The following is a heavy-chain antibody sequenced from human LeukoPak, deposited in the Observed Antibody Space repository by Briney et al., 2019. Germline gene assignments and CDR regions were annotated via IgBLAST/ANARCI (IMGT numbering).Heavy chain of an antibody. CDR3: ARDRMAAY. CDR2: ISYDGSNK. D-gene: IGHD5-24*01. CDR1: GFTFSSYA. V-gene: IGHV3-30*04. J-gene: IGHJ4*02. Sequence: GGSLRLSCAASGFTFSSYAMHWVRQAPGKWLECVAVISYDGSNKYYADSVKGRFTISTDNPKNTLYLQMNSLSAEDTAVYYCARDRMAAYWGQGTLVTVSS.